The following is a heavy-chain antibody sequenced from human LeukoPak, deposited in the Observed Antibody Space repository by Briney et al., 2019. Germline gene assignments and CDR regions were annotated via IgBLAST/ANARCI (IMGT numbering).Heavy chain of an antibody. CDR1: GYTFTDYY. J-gene: IGHJ6*03. Sequence: ASVKVSCKVSGYTFTDYYMHWVQQDPGRGLEWMGLVEPEDGETIYAEKFQGRVTITADTSTDTAYMELSSLRSEDTAVYYCATDSGAARPYYYYNYMDGWGKGTTVTVSS. CDR3: ATDSGAARPYYYYNYMDG. V-gene: IGHV1-69-2*01. D-gene: IGHD6-6*01. CDR2: VEPEDGET.